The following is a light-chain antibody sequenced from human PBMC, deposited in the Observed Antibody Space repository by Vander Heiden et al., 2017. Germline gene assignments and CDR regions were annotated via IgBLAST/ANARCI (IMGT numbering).Light chain of an antibody. Sequence: IVLTQSPGTLSLSPGERATLSCRASQSVSSSYLAWYQQKPGQAPRRLIYGASSRATGIPDRFSGSGSGTDFTLTISRLEPGDVAVYYCQQYGSEPVTFGQRNKVEIK. V-gene: IGKV3-20*01. J-gene: IGKJ1*01. CDR3: QQYGSEPVT. CDR1: QSVSSSY. CDR2: GAS.